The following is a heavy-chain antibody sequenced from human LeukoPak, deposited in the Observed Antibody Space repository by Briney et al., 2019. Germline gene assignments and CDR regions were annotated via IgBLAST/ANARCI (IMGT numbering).Heavy chain of an antibody. CDR1: GYSFSTYW. V-gene: IGHV5-51*01. CDR2: IYPGDSDT. J-gene: IGHJ4*02. D-gene: IGHD1-26*01. Sequence: PGESLKISCKGSGYSFSTYWIGWVRQMPEKGLEWMGIIYPGDSDTRYSPSFQGQVTISVDKSITTAYLQRGSLKASDTAMYFCARLTGPSGPVDYWGQGTLVTVSS. CDR3: ARLTGPSGPVDY.